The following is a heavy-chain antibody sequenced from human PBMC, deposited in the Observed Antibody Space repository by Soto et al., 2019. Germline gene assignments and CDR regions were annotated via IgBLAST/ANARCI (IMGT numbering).Heavy chain of an antibody. CDR2: ISSSSSYI. CDR3: ARDWTVVPAAVNYYYYYGMDV. CDR1: GFTFSSYS. Sequence: GGSLRLSCAASGFTFSSYSMNWVRQAPGKGLEWVSSISSSSSYIYYADSVKGRFTISRDNAKNSLYLQMNSLRAEDTAVYYCARDWTVVPAAVNYYYYYGMDVWGQGTTVTVSS. J-gene: IGHJ6*02. V-gene: IGHV3-21*01. D-gene: IGHD2-2*01.